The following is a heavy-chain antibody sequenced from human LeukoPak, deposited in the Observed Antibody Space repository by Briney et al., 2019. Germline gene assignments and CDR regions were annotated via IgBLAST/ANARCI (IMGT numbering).Heavy chain of an antibody. J-gene: IGHJ4*02. D-gene: IGHD1-26*01. CDR3: ARDAGWGYYDL. Sequence: PGGSLRLSCGACGFTLSISWVTWVRQARGKGVEGVANMDKHGNKKYYVDSVKGRFAISRDYASNSVFLQMDSLRAEDTSVYYCARDAGWGYYDLWGQGTPVTVSS. CDR1: GFTLSISW. CDR2: MDKHGNKK. V-gene: IGHV3-7*01.